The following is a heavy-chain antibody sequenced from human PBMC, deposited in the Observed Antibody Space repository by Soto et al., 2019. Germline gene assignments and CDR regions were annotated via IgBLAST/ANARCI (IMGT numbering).Heavy chain of an antibody. CDR3: ARAYSGRLPRRADYYFAMDV. Sequence: GGSLRLSCAASGFTFSAYDMHWVRQTTGKGLQWVSAIGAADDPYYLGSVKGRFTISRENAKNSLYLQMNSLRAEDTAVYYCARAYSGRLPRRADYYFAMDVWGQGTTVTVSS. CDR1: GFTFSAYD. CDR2: IGAADDP. V-gene: IGHV3-13*05. D-gene: IGHD2-15*01. J-gene: IGHJ6*02.